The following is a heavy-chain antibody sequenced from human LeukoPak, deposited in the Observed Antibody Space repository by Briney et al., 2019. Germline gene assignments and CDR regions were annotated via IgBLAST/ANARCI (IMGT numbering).Heavy chain of an antibody. Sequence: PETLSLTCTVSGGSIRYFYWSWIRQPAREGLEWIGRIYTSGSPNYNPSLKSRVTISMDTSKNQFSLKLSSVTAADTAIYYCAHYRAGGHSVLRAFDIWGQGTMVTVS. J-gene: IGHJ3*02. CDR1: GGSIRYFY. CDR3: AHYRAGGHSVLRAFDI. D-gene: IGHD4-23*01. V-gene: IGHV4-4*07. CDR2: IYTSGSP.